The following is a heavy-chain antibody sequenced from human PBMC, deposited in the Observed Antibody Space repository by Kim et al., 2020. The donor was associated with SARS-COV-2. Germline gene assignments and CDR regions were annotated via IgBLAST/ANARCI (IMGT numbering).Heavy chain of an antibody. CDR1: GYTFTSYA. Sequence: ASVKVSCKASGYTFTSYAIHWVRQAPGQRLEWMGWINAGNGRTKFSRKFQGRITMTRDTSVNIASMELSRLRSEDTAVYYCARGYLNSTYGYFAMDVWGQ. CDR2: INAGNGRT. V-gene: IGHV1-3*01. D-gene: IGHD4-17*01. J-gene: IGHJ6*02. CDR3: ARGYLNSTYGYFAMDV.